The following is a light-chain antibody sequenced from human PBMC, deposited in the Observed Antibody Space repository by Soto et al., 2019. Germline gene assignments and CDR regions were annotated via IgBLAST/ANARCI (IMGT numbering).Light chain of an antibody. CDR1: SSDFGSYNY. CDR2: GVS. J-gene: IGLJ2*01. V-gene: IGLV2-14*01. Sequence: QSALTQPASVSGSPGQSITISCIGTSSDFGSYNYVSWYQHHPGKAPKLVISGVSNRPSGVSYRFSGSKSGNTASLTISGLQAEDEADYYCSSYTTSSTPVLFGGGTQLTVL. CDR3: SSYTTSSTPVL.